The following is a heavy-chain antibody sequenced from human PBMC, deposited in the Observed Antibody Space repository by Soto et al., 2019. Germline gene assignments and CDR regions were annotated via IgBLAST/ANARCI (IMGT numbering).Heavy chain of an antibody. CDR1: GFTFTSSA. J-gene: IGHJ6*02. Sequence: GASVKVCCKASGFTFTSSAVQWVRQARGQRLEWIGWIVVGSGDTNSAQKFQERVTITRDMSTSTAYIELSSLRSEDTAVYYCAATIIAAVGTGYYYGMDVWGQGTTVTVSS. CDR3: AATIIAAVGTGYYYGMDV. V-gene: IGHV1-58*01. D-gene: IGHD6-13*01. CDR2: IVVGSGDT.